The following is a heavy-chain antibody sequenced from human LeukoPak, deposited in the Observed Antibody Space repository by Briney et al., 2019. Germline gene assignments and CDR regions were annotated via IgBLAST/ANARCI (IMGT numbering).Heavy chain of an antibody. V-gene: IGHV4-4*07. D-gene: IGHD6-13*01. CDR2: IYTSGST. CDR3: ARDLLDSSSWYSYFDY. Sequence: PSETPSLTCTVSGGSISSYYWSWIRQPAGKGLEWIGRIYTSGSTNYNPSLKSRVTMSVDTSKNQFSLKLSSVTAADTAVYYCARDLLDSSSWYSYFDYWGQGTLVTVSS. J-gene: IGHJ4*02. CDR1: GGSISSYY.